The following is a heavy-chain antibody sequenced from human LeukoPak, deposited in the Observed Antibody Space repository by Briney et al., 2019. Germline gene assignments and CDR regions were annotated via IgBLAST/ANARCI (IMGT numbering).Heavy chain of an antibody. CDR1: GYTFTGYY. Sequence: GASVKVSCKASGYTFTGYYMHWVRQAPGQGLKWMGWINPNSGGTNYAQKFQGRVTMTRDTSISTAYMELSRLRSDDTAVYYCARDNPPEVGATGGDYWGQGTLVTVSS. J-gene: IGHJ4*02. V-gene: IGHV1-2*02. CDR3: ARDNPPEVGATGGDY. D-gene: IGHD1-26*01. CDR2: INPNSGGT.